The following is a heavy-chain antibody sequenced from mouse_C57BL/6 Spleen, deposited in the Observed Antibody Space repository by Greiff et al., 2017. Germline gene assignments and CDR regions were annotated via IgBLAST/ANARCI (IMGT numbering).Heavy chain of an antibody. CDR1: GFTFTDYY. CDR2: IRNKANGYTT. Sequence: EVKLVESGGGLVQPGGSLSLSCAASGFTFTDYYMSWVCQPPGKALEWLGFIRNKANGYTTEYSASVKGRFTISRDNAQSILYLQMNALRAEDSATYYCAGWVGYWYFDVWGTGTTVTVSS. V-gene: IGHV7-3*01. J-gene: IGHJ1*03. CDR3: AGWVGYWYFDV.